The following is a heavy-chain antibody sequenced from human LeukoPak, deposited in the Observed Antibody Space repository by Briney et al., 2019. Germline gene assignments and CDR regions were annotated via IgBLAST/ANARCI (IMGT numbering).Heavy chain of an antibody. CDR1: GFDFSTYW. Sequence: PGGSLRLSCAVSGFDFSTYWMTWVRQAPGKGLEWVANIKRDGSVTNYVDSVKGRFTISRDNAKNSLYLQMNSLRAEDTAVYYCAREHSPNNDVLRYFDWFGSPGWDVWGKGTTVTVSS. J-gene: IGHJ6*04. CDR3: AREHSPNNDVLRYFDWFGSPGWDV. V-gene: IGHV3-7*01. CDR2: IKRDGSVT. D-gene: IGHD3-9*01.